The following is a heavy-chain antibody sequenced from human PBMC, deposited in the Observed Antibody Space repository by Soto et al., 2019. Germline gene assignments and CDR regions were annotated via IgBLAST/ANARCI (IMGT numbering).Heavy chain of an antibody. Sequence: WGSLRLSCAVSGFIFAAYAMSWVRQAPGKGLEWVSSITINGGSTYYPDSVTGRFTISSATSKNTLYLQMTITRAEDTAVYYCGGYYYDGGGYYSVGSWGQGTLVTVSS. V-gene: IGHV3-23*01. D-gene: IGHD3-22*01. CDR2: ITINGGST. CDR3: GGYYYDGGGYYSVGS. CDR1: GFIFAAYA. J-gene: IGHJ4*02.